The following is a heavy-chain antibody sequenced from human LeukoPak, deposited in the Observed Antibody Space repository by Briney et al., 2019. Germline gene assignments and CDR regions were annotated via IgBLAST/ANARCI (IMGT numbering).Heavy chain of an antibody. J-gene: IGHJ5*02. D-gene: IGHD6-19*01. CDR2: IYYSGST. V-gene: IGHV4-39*01. CDR3: ARGRLAVAGRNWFDP. Sequence: PSETLSLTCTVSGGSISSSSYYWGWIRQPPGKGLEWIGSIYYSGSTYYNPSLKSRVTISVDTSKNQFSLKLSSVTAADTAVYYCARGRLAVAGRNWFDPWGQGTLVTVSS. CDR1: GGSISSSSYY.